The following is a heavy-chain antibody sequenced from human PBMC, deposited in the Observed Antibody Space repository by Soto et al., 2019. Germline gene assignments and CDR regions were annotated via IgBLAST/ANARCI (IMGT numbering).Heavy chain of an antibody. CDR2: ICCSEVT. CDR3: ARDYRGLDYAGNFYYYGLDV. V-gene: IGHV4-61*01. CDR1: VDAVNSTKYY. Sequence: QVQLHESGPGLVKPSETLSLTCTVSVDAVNSTKYYWSWIRQPPGKGLEWIGYICCSEVTKYNPSPKSRVTLSVDTSKNQFSLQLTSVTAADTAIYFCARDYRGLDYAGNFYYYGLDVWGQGTTVTVSS. D-gene: IGHD3-10*01. J-gene: IGHJ6*02.